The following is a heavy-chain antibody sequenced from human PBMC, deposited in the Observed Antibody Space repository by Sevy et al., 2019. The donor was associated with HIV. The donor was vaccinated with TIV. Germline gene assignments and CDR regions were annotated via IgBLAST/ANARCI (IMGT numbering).Heavy chain of an antibody. D-gene: IGHD1-26*01. V-gene: IGHV3-53*01. CDR3: ATTSTPLYYYALDV. CDR1: GFTVSSNY. CDR2: IYSGEYT. Sequence: GGSLRLSCAASGFTVSSNYMSWVRQAPGKGLEWVSVIYSGEYTYYADSVKARFTISRDISKNTLNLQMNSLRAEDTAIYYCATTSTPLYYYALDVWGQGTTVTVSS. J-gene: IGHJ6*02.